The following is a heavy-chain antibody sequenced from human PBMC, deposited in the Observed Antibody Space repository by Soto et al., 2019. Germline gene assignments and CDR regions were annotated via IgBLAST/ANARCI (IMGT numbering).Heavy chain of an antibody. V-gene: IGHV4-30-4*01. J-gene: IGHJ6*02. CDR1: GGSISSGDYY. D-gene: IGHD3-3*01. CDR2: IYYSGST. CDR3: ARERQTYYDFWSGYGMDV. Sequence: LSLTCTVSGGSISSGDYYWSWIRQPPGKGLEWIGYIYYSGSTYYNPSLKSRVTISVDTSKNQFSLKLSSATAADTAVYYCARERQTYYDFWSGYGMDVWGQGTTVTVSS.